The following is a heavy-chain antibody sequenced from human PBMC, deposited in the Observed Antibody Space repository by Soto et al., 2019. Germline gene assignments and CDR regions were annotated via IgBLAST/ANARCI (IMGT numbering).Heavy chain of an antibody. Sequence: GGSLRLSCAASGFTFSSYAMHWVRQAPGKGLEWVAVISYDGSNKYYADSVKGRFTISRDNSKNTLYLQMNSLRAEDTAVYYCARDPFTGYRSAYYYYGMDVWGQGTTVTVSS. CDR2: ISYDGSNK. D-gene: IGHD5-12*01. CDR3: ARDPFTGYRSAYYYYGMDV. CDR1: GFTFSSYA. V-gene: IGHV3-30-3*01. J-gene: IGHJ6*02.